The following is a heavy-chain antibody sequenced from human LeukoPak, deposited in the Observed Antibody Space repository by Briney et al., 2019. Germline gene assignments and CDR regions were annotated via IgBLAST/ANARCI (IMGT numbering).Heavy chain of an antibody. V-gene: IGHV3-23*01. CDR2: ISGSGGST. J-gene: IGHJ4*02. CDR1: GFTFSSYA. D-gene: IGHD3-3*01. Sequence: GGSLRLSCAASGFTFSSYAMSWVRQAPGKGLDWVSSISGSGGSTKYADIVQGRFTISRDNSENTLHLQMHSLRAEDTAVYYCANSKLVTIFGAVIGWGQGTLVTVSS. CDR3: ANSKLVTIFGAVIG.